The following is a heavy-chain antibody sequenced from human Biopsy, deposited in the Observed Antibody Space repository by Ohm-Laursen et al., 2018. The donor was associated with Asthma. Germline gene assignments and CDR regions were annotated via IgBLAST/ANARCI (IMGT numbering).Heavy chain of an antibody. CDR3: ASDFPKDYVRYNFQF. Sequence: ASVKVSCKISGYSLTDLSMHWVRQAPGQGLEWMGGYDHEEGGTVNARRFQGRVTMTEDTSTDTAYMELSSLSSDDTAAYYCASDFPKDYVRYNFQFWGQGTLVTVSS. CDR1: GYSLTDLS. CDR2: YDHEEGGT. J-gene: IGHJ4*02. V-gene: IGHV1-24*01. D-gene: IGHD4-17*01.